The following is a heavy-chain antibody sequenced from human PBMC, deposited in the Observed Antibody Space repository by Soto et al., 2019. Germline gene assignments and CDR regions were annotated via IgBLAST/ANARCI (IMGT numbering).Heavy chain of an antibody. J-gene: IGHJ4*02. CDR1: GGSISSGGYY. Sequence: QVQLQESGPGLVKPSQTLSLTCTVSGGSISSGGYYWSWIRQHPGKGLEWIRYIYYSGSTYYNPSLKSRVTISVDTSKNQFSLKLSSVTAADTAVYYCARSETVTFSYFDYWGQGTLVTVSS. V-gene: IGHV4-31*03. CDR2: IYYSGST. D-gene: IGHD4-17*01. CDR3: ARSETVTFSYFDY.